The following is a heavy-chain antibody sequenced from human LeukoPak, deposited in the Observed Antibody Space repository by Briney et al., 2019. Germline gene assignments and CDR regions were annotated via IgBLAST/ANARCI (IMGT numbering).Heavy chain of an antibody. J-gene: IGHJ6*03. Sequence: PGGSLRLSCAASGFTFSSYAMSWVRQAPGKGLEWVSAISGSGGSTYYADSVKGRFTISRDNSKNTLYLQMNSLRAEDTAVYYCAKRGYSSSWTLVHYYYYMDVWGKGTTVTVSS. V-gene: IGHV3-23*01. CDR3: AKRGYSSSWTLVHYYYYMDV. CDR2: ISGSGGST. D-gene: IGHD6-13*01. CDR1: GFTFSSYA.